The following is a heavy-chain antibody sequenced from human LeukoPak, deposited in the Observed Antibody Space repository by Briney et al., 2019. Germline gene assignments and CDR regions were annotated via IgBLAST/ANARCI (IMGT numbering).Heavy chain of an antibody. Sequence: GGSLRLSCAASGFTFSSYAMSWVRQAPGKGLEWVSAISGSGGSTYYADSVKGRFTVSRDNSKNTLFLQMSSLRAEDTAVYYCAKDGGLWVSAHWGDSWGRGTLVTVSS. J-gene: IGHJ4*02. CDR1: GFTFSSYA. D-gene: IGHD7-27*01. CDR2: ISGSGGST. CDR3: AKDGGLWVSAHWGDS. V-gene: IGHV3-23*01.